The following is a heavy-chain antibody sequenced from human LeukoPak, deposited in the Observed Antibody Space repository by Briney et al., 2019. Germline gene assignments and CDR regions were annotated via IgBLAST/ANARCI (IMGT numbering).Heavy chain of an antibody. CDR3: ARGYDYGDYVGDFDY. J-gene: IGHJ4*02. Sequence: ASVKLSCKASGYTFSNYGISWVRQAPGQGLEWMGWITTYNGNTNYAQKLQGRVTMTTDTSTSTAYMDLRGLRSDDTAVYYCARGYDYGDYVGDFDYWGQGTLVTVSS. D-gene: IGHD4-17*01. CDR1: GYTFSNYG. CDR2: ITTYNGNT. V-gene: IGHV1-18*01.